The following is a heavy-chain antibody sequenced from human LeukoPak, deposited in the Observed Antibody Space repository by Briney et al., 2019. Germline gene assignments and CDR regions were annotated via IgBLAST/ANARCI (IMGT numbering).Heavy chain of an antibody. Sequence: GRSLRLSCAASGFTFSSYAMHWVRQAAGKGLEWVAVISYDGSNKYYADSVKGRFTISRDNSKNTLYLQMNSLRAEDTAVYYCARSTVASQFFYYYGMDVWGQGTTVTDSS. J-gene: IGHJ6*02. CDR3: ARSTVASQFFYYYGMDV. CDR2: ISYDGSNK. D-gene: IGHD4-23*01. CDR1: GFTFSSYA. V-gene: IGHV3-30-3*01.